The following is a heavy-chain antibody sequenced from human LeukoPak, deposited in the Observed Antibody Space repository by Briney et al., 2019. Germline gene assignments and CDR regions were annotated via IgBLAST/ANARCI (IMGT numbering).Heavy chain of an antibody. J-gene: IGHJ4*02. D-gene: IGHD6-19*01. Sequence: GGSLRLSCAASGFTFSSYAMSWVRQAPGKGLEWVSAISGSGGSTCYADSVKGRFTISRDNSKNTLYLQMNSLRAEDTAVYYCAKVGIAVAGTGYFDYWGQGTLVTVSS. CDR1: GFTFSSYA. V-gene: IGHV3-23*01. CDR2: ISGSGGST. CDR3: AKVGIAVAGTGYFDY.